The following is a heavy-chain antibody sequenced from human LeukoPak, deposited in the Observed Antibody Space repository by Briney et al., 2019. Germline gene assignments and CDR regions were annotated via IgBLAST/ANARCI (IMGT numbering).Heavy chain of an antibody. J-gene: IGHJ5*02. D-gene: IGHD4-17*01. CDR2: IIPIFGTA. V-gene: IGHV1-69*13. CDR1: GGTFSSYT. Sequence: ASVKVSCKASGGTFSSYTISWVRQAPGQGLEWMGGIIPIFGTANYAQKFQGRVTITADESTSTAYMELSSLRSEDTAVYYCASAREDGGFDPWGQGTLVTVSS. CDR3: ASAREDGGFDP.